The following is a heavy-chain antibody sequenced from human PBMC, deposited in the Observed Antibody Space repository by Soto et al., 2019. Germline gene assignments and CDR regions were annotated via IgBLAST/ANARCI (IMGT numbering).Heavy chain of an antibody. D-gene: IGHD6-25*01. Sequence: PSEILSLTCTVSGGSISSYYWSWIRQPPGKGLEWIGYIYYSGSTNYNPSLKSRVTISVDTSKNQFSLKLSSVTAADTAVYYCAREAATHTRHAFDIWGQGTMVTVSS. V-gene: IGHV4-59*01. CDR1: GGSISSYY. CDR3: AREAATHTRHAFDI. CDR2: IYYSGST. J-gene: IGHJ3*02.